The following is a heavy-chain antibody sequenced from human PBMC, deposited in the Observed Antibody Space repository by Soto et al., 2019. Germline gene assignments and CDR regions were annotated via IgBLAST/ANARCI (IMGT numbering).Heavy chain of an antibody. J-gene: IGHJ4*02. V-gene: IGHV3-23*01. CDR1: GLTFSSYA. CDR3: AKEMTSGYYLFDY. CDR2: ISGTGGST. D-gene: IGHD3-22*01. Sequence: GGSMRLSCAASGLTFSSYAMSWVRQAPGKGLEWVSTISGTGGSTYYPDSVKGRFTISRDNSKNTVYLQMNSLRAEDAAVYYCAKEMTSGYYLFDYWGQETLVTVSS.